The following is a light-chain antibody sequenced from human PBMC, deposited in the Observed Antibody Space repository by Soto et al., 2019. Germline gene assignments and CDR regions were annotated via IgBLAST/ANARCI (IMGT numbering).Light chain of an antibody. V-gene: IGLV2-23*02. J-gene: IGLJ1*01. CDR2: EVS. Sequence: HSDLTKPASVSGLPGQSMTISCTRTSSDVGSYNLVSWYQQHPGKAPKLMIYEVSKRPSGVPDCFSGSKSGNTASLTISGLQAEDEADYYCCSYAGSYTFVFGTGTKVTVL. CDR1: SSDVGSYNL. CDR3: CSYAGSYTFV.